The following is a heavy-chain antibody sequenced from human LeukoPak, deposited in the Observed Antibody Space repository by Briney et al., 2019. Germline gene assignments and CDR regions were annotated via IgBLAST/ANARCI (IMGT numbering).Heavy chain of an antibody. CDR3: ASKVSGGYYYGEYFQH. Sequence: ASVKVSCKVSGYTFTDYYMHWVQQAPGKGLEWMGLVDPEDGETIYAEKFQGRVTITADTSTDTAYMELSSLRSEDTAVYYCASKVSGGYYYGEYFQHWGQGTLVTVSS. J-gene: IGHJ1*01. D-gene: IGHD3-22*01. CDR2: VDPEDGET. CDR1: GYTFTDYY. V-gene: IGHV1-69-2*01.